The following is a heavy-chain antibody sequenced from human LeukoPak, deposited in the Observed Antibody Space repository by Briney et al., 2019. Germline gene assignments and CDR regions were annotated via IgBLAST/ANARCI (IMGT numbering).Heavy chain of an antibody. CDR1: GGSFSGYY. J-gene: IGHJ6*03. D-gene: IGHD3-10*01. CDR3: ARVGDLFGAHRVRGLPPDYYYMDV. CDR2: INHSGST. V-gene: IGHV4-34*01. Sequence: SETLSLTCAVYGGSFSGYYWSWIRQPPGKGLEWIGEINHSGSTNYNPSLKSRVTISVDTSKNQFSLKLSSVTAADTAVYYCARVGDLFGAHRVRGLPPDYYYMDVWGKGTTVTVSS.